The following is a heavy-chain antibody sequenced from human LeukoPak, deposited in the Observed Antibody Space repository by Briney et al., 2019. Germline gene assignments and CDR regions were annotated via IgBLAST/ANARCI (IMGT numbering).Heavy chain of an antibody. Sequence: PEGSLRLSCAASGFTFSSYEMNWVRQAPGKGLEWFSYISSSGSTIYYADSVKGRFTISRDNAKNSLYLQMNSLRAEDTAVYYCARQEQQLPYFDYWGQGTLVTVSS. J-gene: IGHJ4*02. CDR1: GFTFSSYE. D-gene: IGHD6-13*01. V-gene: IGHV3-48*03. CDR2: ISSSGSTI. CDR3: ARQEQQLPYFDY.